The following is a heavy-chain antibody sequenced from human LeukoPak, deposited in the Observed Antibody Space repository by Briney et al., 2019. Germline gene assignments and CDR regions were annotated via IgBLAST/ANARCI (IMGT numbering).Heavy chain of an antibody. CDR3: ARHRRSGYYYYYYMDV. V-gene: IGHV5-51*01. CDR1: GYSFTSYW. J-gene: IGHJ6*03. Sequence: GESLKISCKGSGYSFTSYWIGWVRQMPGKGLEWMGMIYPGDSDTRYSPSFQGQVTISADKSISTAYLQWSSLKASDTAMYYCARHRRSGYYYYYYMDVWGKGTTVTVSS. CDR2: IYPGDSDT.